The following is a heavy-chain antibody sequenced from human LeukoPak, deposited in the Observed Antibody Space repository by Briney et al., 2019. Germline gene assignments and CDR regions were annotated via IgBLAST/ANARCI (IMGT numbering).Heavy chain of an antibody. CDR1: GGSFSGYY. D-gene: IGHD3-22*01. CDR3: ARARGYDSSGYCYVY. J-gene: IGHJ4*02. V-gene: IGHV4-34*01. CDR2: INHSGST. Sequence: SETLSLTCAVYGGSFSGYYWSWIRQPPGKGLEWIGEINHSGSTNYSPSLKSRVTISVDTSKNQFSLKLSSVTAADTAVYYCARARGYDSSGYCYVYWGQGTLVTVSS.